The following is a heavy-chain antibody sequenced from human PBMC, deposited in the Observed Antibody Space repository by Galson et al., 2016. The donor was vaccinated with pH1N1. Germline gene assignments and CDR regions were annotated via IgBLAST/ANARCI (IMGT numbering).Heavy chain of an antibody. CDR3: ARVEYRNGYYYMDA. Sequence: SVKVSCKASGYTFTDYYIHWVRQAPGQGLEWMGWINPNSGGTDYAQKFQGRVTMTRDTSISTGYMELSRLRSDDTAVYYCARVEYRNGYYYMDAWGKGTTATVSS. D-gene: IGHD5-18*01. CDR1: GYTFTDYY. CDR2: INPNSGGT. V-gene: IGHV1-2*02. J-gene: IGHJ6*03.